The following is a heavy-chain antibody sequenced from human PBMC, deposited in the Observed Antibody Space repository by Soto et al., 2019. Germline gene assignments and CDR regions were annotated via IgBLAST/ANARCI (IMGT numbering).Heavy chain of an antibody. D-gene: IGHD6-19*01. V-gene: IGHV3-15*01. CDR3: TTVESAWYKVA. CDR1: GFTFNNAW. J-gene: IGHJ5*02. Sequence: EVQLVESGGGLIKPGESLLLSCAASGFTFNNAWLNWVRQAPGKGLEWVGHIKRKTDGGTTEYAAPVKGRFTISRDDSTNMVYLQMNSLKTEDTAVYYRTTVESAWYKVAWGQGTLVTVSS. CDR2: IKRKTDGGTT.